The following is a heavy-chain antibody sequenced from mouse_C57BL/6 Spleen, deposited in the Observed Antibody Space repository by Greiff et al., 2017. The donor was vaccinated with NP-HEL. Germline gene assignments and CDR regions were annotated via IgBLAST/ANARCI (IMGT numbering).Heavy chain of an antibody. CDR1: GYAFSSSW. Sequence: QVQLQQSGPELVKPGASVKISCKASGYAFSSSWMNWVKQRPGKGLEWIGRIYPGDGDTNYNGKFKGKATLTADKSSSPASMQLSSPTSEDSAVYVCAGGYYDYDDYAMDYWGQGTSVTVSS. J-gene: IGHJ4*01. CDR2: IYPGDGDT. CDR3: AGGYYDYDDYAMDY. V-gene: IGHV1-82*01. D-gene: IGHD2-4*01.